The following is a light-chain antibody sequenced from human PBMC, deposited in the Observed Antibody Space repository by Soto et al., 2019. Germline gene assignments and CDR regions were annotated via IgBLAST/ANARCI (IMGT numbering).Light chain of an antibody. CDR3: QQVNNYPIT. V-gene: IGKV1-9*01. J-gene: IGKJ5*01. CDR2: AAS. CDR1: QTISGY. Sequence: DIQMTQSPSSLSASVGDRVTITCRASQTISGYLNWYQQKPGKAPELLIYAASYLGNGVPSRFSGSGSGTEFTLTITSLQPEDFATYYCQQVNNYPITFGQGTRLEI.